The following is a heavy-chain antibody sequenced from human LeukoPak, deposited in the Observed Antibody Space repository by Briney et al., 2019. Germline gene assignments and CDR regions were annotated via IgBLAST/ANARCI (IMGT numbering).Heavy chain of an antibody. V-gene: IGHV4-59*01. Sequence: SETLSLTCTVSGGSISSYYWSWIRQPPGKGLEWIGYIYYSGSTNYNPSLKGRVTISVDTSKNQFSLKLSSVTAADTAVYYCARKNNYYDSSGYYYYFDYWGQGTLVTVSS. CDR3: ARKNNYYDSSGYYYYFDY. D-gene: IGHD3-22*01. CDR2: IYYSGST. CDR1: GGSISSYY. J-gene: IGHJ4*02.